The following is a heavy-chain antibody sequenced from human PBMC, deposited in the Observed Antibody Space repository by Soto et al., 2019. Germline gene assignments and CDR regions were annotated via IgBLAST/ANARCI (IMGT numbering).Heavy chain of an antibody. J-gene: IGHJ4*02. V-gene: IGHV4-59*01. CDR2: IYYSGST. Sequence: SETLSLTCTVSGGSISSYYWSWIRQPPGKGLEWIGYIYYSGSTNYNPSLKSRVTISVDTSKNQFSLKLSSVTAADTAVYYCARERYYGSGSFPDYWGQGTLVTVSS. D-gene: IGHD3-10*01. CDR3: ARERYYGSGSFPDY. CDR1: GGSISSYY.